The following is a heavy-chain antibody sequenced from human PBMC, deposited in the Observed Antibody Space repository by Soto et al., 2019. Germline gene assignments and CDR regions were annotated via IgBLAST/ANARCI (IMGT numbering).Heavy chain of an antibody. V-gene: IGHV3-15*07. CDR1: GFTFSNAW. J-gene: IGHJ6*02. CDR3: TTDGRRGSYLGPSHYYYGMDV. Sequence: AASGFTFSNAWMNWVRQAPGKGLEWVGRIKSKTDGGTTDYAAPVKGRFTISRDDSKNTLYLQMNSLKTEDTAVYYCTTDGRRGSYLGPSHYYYGMDVWGQGTTVTVSS. D-gene: IGHD1-26*01. CDR2: IKSKTDGGTT.